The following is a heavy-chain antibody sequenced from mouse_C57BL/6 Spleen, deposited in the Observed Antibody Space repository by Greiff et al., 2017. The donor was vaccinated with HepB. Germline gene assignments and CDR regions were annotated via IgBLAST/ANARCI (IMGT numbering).Heavy chain of an antibody. Sequence: EVQLQQSGAELVKPGASVKLSCTASGFNIKDYYMHWVKQRTEQGLEWIGRIDPEDGETKYDTKFQGKATITADTSSNTAYLQLSSLTSEDTACYCCARSKGGYYGWLAYWGQGTLVTVSS. CDR3: ARSKGGYYGWLAY. V-gene: IGHV14-2*01. CDR1: GFNIKDYY. J-gene: IGHJ3*01. CDR2: IDPEDGET. D-gene: IGHD2-3*01.